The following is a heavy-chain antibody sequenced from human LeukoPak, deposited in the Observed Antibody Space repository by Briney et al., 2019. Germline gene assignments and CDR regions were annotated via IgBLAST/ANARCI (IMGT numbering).Heavy chain of an antibody. CDR2: IIPIFGTA. V-gene: IGHV1-69*05. CDR3: ASGYSYGLFDY. J-gene: IGHJ4*02. D-gene: IGHD5-18*01. CDR1: GGTFSSYA. Sequence: SVKVSCKASGGTFSSYASSWVRQAPGQGLEWMGGIIPIFGTANYAQKFQGRVTITTDESTSTAYMELSSLRSEGTAVYYCASGYSYGLFDYWGQGTLVTVSS.